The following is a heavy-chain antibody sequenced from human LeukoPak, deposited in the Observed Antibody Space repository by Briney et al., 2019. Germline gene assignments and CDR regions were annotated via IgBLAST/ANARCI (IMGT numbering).Heavy chain of an antibody. D-gene: IGHD3-16*01. CDR3: ARVGVNTYDYGY. CDR2: IRQDGSEK. Sequence: GESLRLSCVASGFTFSRYWMSWVRQAPGKGLEWVANIRQDGSEKYYVGSVNGRFSISRDNAKNLVYLQMNSLRAEDTAVYYCARVGVNTYDYGYWGQGTLVTVSS. J-gene: IGHJ4*02. V-gene: IGHV3-7*01. CDR1: GFTFSRYW.